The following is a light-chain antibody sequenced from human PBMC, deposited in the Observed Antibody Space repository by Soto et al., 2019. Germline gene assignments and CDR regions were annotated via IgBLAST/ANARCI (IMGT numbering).Light chain of an antibody. Sequence: QSALTQPPSASGSPGQSVTISCTGTSSDVGAYNYVSWYQQHPGKAPKLIIYEVSKRPSGVPDRFSGSKSGNTASLSVSGLQTEDEADYRCSSYAGSNNYVAFGGGTQLTVL. CDR3: SSYAGSNNYVA. V-gene: IGLV2-8*01. CDR1: SSDVGAYNY. J-gene: IGLJ2*01. CDR2: EVS.